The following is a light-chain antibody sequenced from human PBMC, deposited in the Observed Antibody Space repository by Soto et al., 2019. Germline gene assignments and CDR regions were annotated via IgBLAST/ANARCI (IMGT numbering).Light chain of an antibody. CDR2: EVS. Sequence: QSVLTQPASLSGSPGQSITISCTGTSSDVGDYDYVSWYQQHPGKAPKLIIYEVSDRPSGVSNRFSGSKSANTASLTISGLQAEDEADYYCQSYDSTLSARYVFGTGTKVTVL. CDR3: QSYDSTLSARYV. J-gene: IGLJ1*01. CDR1: SSDVGDYDY. V-gene: IGLV2-14*01.